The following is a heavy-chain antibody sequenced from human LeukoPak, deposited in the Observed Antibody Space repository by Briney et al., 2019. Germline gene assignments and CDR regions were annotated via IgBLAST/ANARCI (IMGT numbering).Heavy chain of an antibody. CDR3: TTDGVVVPAAIDY. CDR1: GFTFSNAW. Sequence: GGSLRLSCAASGFTFSNAWMNWVRQAPGKGLEWVGRIKSKTDGGTTDYAAPVKGRSTISRDDSKNTLYLQMNSLKTEDTAVYYCTTDGVVVPAAIDYWGQGTLVTVSS. J-gene: IGHJ4*02. D-gene: IGHD2-2*01. V-gene: IGHV3-15*07. CDR2: IKSKTDGGTT.